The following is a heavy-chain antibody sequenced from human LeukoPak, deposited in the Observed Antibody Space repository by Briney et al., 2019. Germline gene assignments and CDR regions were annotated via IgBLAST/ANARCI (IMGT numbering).Heavy chain of an antibody. D-gene: IGHD3-22*01. V-gene: IGHV1-2*02. CDR3: ARGVWSYYYDSSGYYYDY. Sequence: VAPVKVSCKASGYTFTGYYMHWVRQAPGQGLEWMGWINPNSGGTNYAQKFQGRVTMTRDTSISTAYMELSRLRSDDTAVYYCARGVWSYYYDSSGYYYDYWGQGTLVTVSS. CDR2: INPNSGGT. J-gene: IGHJ4*02. CDR1: GYTFTGYY.